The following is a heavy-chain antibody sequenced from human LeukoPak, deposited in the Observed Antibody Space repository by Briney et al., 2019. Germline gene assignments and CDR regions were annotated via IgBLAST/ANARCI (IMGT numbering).Heavy chain of an antibody. J-gene: IGHJ4*02. CDR2: ISGIGDTL. CDR1: GFSFSINA. V-gene: IGHV3-23*01. D-gene: IGHD6-19*01. CDR3: AKKNGGGWPTIFFDY. Sequence: PGGSLRLSCVASGFSFSINAMIWVRQAPGKGLEWVSGISGIGDTLFYSDPVKGRFTISRVNSKNTVYLQMNSLRVEDSAVYYCAKKNGGGWPTIFFDYWGQGILVTVSS.